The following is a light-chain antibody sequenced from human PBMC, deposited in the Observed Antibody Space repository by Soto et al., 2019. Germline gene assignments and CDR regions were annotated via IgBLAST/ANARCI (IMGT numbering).Light chain of an antibody. CDR3: QQYSTYSVFT. V-gene: IGKV1-5*03. Sequence: DIPMTQSPSTLSASVGDRVTITCRASQNINNWLAWYQQKPGKAPKLLIYKASNLQSGVPSRFSGSASGTESTLTISCLQPDDFATYYCQQYSTYSVFTFGQGTRLEIK. CDR1: QNINNW. CDR2: KAS. J-gene: IGKJ2*01.